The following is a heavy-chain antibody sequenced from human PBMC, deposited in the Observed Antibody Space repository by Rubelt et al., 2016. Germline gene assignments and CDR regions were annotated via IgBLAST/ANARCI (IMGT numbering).Heavy chain of an antibody. CDR3: ARHPVRGSSWYWFDP. CDR1: GGSFSGYY. Sequence: QVQLQQWGAGLLKPSETLSLTCAVYGGSFSGYYWSWIRQPPGKGLEWIGEINHSGSTNYNPSLKSRVTISGETAKSQCSLKLRSVTAADTAVYYCARHPVRGSSWYWFDPWGQGTLVTVSS. J-gene: IGHJ5*02. D-gene: IGHD6-13*01. V-gene: IGHV4-34*01. CDR2: INHSGST.